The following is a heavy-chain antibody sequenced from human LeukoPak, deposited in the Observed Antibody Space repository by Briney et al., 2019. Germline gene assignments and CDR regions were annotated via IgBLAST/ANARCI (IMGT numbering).Heavy chain of an antibody. J-gene: IGHJ4*02. Sequence: HPGGSLRLSCAASGFTFSDYYMSRIRQAPGKGLEWVANINQDGNEKYYVDSVKGRFTISRDNAKNSVHLQMNSLGAEDTAVYYCARDCCASGSYDYWGQGTLVTVSS. D-gene: IGHD3-10*01. V-gene: IGHV3-7*04. CDR1: GFTFSDYY. CDR2: INQDGNEK. CDR3: ARDCCASGSYDY.